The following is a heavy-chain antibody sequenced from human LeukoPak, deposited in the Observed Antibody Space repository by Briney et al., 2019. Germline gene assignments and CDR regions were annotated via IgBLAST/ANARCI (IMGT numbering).Heavy chain of an antibody. CDR3: ARVFDS. Sequence: TSSETLSLTCTVSGGSVSTSDYYWGWIRQSPVKGLEWIGDVFYTGKTNYNPSLRCRATISIYRSKNQFSLKLTYLTDADTAVYYCARVFDSWGQGTLVTVSS. CDR2: VFYTGKT. CDR1: GGSVSTSDYY. J-gene: IGHJ4*02. V-gene: IGHV4-39*07.